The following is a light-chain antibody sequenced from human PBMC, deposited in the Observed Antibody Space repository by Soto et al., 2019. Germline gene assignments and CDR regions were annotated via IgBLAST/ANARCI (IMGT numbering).Light chain of an antibody. CDR1: SSNIGAGYD. Sequence: VLTQPPSVSGAPGQRVTISCTGSSSNIGAGYDVHWYQQVPGTAPKLLIYGNSNRPSGVPDRFSGSKSGTSASLAITGLQAEDEADYYCQSYDSSLSGYVFGTGTKVTVL. CDR3: QSYDSSLSGYV. J-gene: IGLJ1*01. CDR2: GNS. V-gene: IGLV1-40*01.